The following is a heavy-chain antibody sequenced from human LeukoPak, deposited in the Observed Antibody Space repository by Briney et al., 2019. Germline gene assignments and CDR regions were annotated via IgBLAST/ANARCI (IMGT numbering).Heavy chain of an antibody. V-gene: IGHV3-48*03. Sequence: SGGSLRLSCAASEFRFNTYEMNWVRQAPGKGLEWIAYISVGGSDEDYADSVKGRFTISRDNAKNSLFLQMNSLRVEDTAVYYCARDVGFNNGWPAWGQGTLVTVSS. D-gene: IGHD6-19*01. CDR3: ARDVGFNNGWPA. CDR2: ISVGGSDE. J-gene: IGHJ5*02. CDR1: EFRFNTYE.